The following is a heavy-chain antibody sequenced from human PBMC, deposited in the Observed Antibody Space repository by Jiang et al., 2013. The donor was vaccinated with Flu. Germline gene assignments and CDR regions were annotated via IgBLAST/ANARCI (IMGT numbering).Heavy chain of an antibody. CDR1: GFTFSSYG. J-gene: IGHJ6*02. CDR3: ASQDFESSSWYSGMDV. CDR2: IWYDGSNK. D-gene: IGHD6-13*01. Sequence: VQLVESGGGVVQPGRSLRLSCAASGFTFSSYGMHWVRQAPGKGLEWVAVIWYDGSNKYYADSVKGRFTISRDNSKNTLYLQMNSLRAEDTAVYYCASQDFESSSWYSGMDVWGQGTTVTVS. V-gene: IGHV3-33*01.